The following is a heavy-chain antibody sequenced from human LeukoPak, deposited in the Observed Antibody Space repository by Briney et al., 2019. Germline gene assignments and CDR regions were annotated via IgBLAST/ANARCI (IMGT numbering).Heavy chain of an antibody. CDR1: GFTFDDYA. D-gene: IGHD1-26*01. J-gene: IGHJ4*02. Sequence: PGGSLRLSCAASGFTFDDYAMHWVRQAPGKGLEWVSGISWNSGSIGYADSVKGRFTISRDNAKNSLYLQMNSLGAEDMALYYCAKAGYSGSYHFFDYWGQGTLVTVSS. V-gene: IGHV3-9*03. CDR2: ISWNSGSI. CDR3: AKAGYSGSYHFFDY.